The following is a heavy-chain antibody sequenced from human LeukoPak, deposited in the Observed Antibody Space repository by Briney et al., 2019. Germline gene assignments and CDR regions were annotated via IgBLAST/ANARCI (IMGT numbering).Heavy chain of an antibody. D-gene: IGHD5-18*01. Sequence: QSGGSLRLSCAASGFAFSGYWMSWVRQAPGKGLEWVANIKEDGSEKYYVDSVKGRFTISRDNAKNSLYLQMNNLRAEDTAVYYCARGGYTRFDFWGQGTLVTVSS. CDR2: IKEDGSEK. CDR1: GFAFSGYW. CDR3: ARGGYTRFDF. J-gene: IGHJ4*02. V-gene: IGHV3-7*01.